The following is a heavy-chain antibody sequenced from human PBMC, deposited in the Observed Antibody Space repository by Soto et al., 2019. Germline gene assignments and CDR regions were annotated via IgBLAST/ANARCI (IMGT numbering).Heavy chain of an antibody. CDR2: LTADCDAT. CDR1: GFTFGTHT. CDR3: AKGLDRASLDF. V-gene: IGHV3-23*01. J-gene: IGHJ4*02. D-gene: IGHD1-1*01. Sequence: EVQLLESGGTLVQPGGSLRISCVASGFTFGTHTMNWVRQAPGKGLEWVSRLTADCDATSYADSIKGRFTISRDNSKNTLYRQMNSLRAEDTAIYDCAKGLDRASLDFWGQGALVTVTS.